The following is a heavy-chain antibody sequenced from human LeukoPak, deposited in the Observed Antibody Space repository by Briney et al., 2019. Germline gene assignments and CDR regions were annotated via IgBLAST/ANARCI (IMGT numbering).Heavy chain of an antibody. CDR1: GFTFSTYG. CDR3: AKAWSTWYFDY. V-gene: IGHV3-23*01. Sequence: GGSLRLSCAASGFTFSTYGMSWVRQAPGKGLEWVSGIRGGGGTTYYADSVKGRFTISRDNSKNTLFLQMNSLRAGDTAVYYCAKAWSTWYFDYWGQGTLVTVSS. D-gene: IGHD1-26*01. CDR2: IRGGGGTT. J-gene: IGHJ4*02.